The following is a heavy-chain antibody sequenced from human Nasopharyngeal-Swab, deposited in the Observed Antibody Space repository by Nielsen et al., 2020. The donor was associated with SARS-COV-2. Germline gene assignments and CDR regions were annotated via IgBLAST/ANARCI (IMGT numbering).Heavy chain of an antibody. V-gene: IGHV3-30-3*01. CDR1: GFTFSSYA. Sequence: GGSLRLSCAASGFTFSSYAMHWVRQAPGKGLEWVAVISYDGSNKYYADSVKGRFTISGDNSKNTLYLQMNSLRAEDTAVYYCARSLTTGYSYGYYDYWGQGTLVTVSS. CDR3: ARSLTTGYSYGYYDY. D-gene: IGHD5-18*01. J-gene: IGHJ4*02. CDR2: ISYDGSNK.